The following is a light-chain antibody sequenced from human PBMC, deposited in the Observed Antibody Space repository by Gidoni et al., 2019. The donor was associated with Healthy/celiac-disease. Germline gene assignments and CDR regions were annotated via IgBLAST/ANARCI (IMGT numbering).Light chain of an antibody. V-gene: IGLV2-23*03. Sequence: PGQSITISCTGTSSDVGSYNLVSWYQQHPGKAPKLMIYEGSKRPSGVSNRFSGSKSGNTASLTISGLQAEDEADYYCCSYAGSSTFGVFGGGTKLTVL. CDR3: CSYAGSSTFGV. J-gene: IGLJ3*02. CDR2: EGS. CDR1: SSDVGSYNL.